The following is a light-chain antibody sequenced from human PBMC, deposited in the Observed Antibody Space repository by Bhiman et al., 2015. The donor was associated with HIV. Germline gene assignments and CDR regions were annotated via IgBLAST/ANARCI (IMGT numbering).Light chain of an antibody. CDR2: EDT. Sequence: SYXLTQPPSVSVSPGQTASITCSGHKLGDKYASWYQQRPGQSPVLVIYEDTKRPSGIPERFSGSNSGNTATLTISGTQAMDEADYYCQAWDSTSVVFGGGTKLTVL. J-gene: IGLJ2*01. CDR3: QAWDSTSVV. V-gene: IGLV3-1*01. CDR1: KLGDKY.